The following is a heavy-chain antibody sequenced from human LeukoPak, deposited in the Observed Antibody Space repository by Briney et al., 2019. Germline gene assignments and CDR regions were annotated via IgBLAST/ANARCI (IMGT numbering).Heavy chain of an antibody. CDR2: IIPIFGTA. V-gene: IGHV1-69*13. J-gene: IGHJ4*02. D-gene: IGHD2-2*01. Sequence: ASVKVSCKASGGTFSSYAISWVRQPPGQGLEWMGGIIPIFGTAYYAQKLQGRVTITADECTSTAYMELSSLRSEDTAVYYCARGTRDDQLSFFWGQGTLVTVSS. CDR3: ARGTRDDQLSFF. CDR1: GGTFSSYA.